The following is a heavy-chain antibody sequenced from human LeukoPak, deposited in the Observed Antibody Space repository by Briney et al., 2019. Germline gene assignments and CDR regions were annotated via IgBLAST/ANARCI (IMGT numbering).Heavy chain of an antibody. J-gene: IGHJ4*02. V-gene: IGHV3-74*01. CDR3: ARVSSSSWWALDY. CDR1: GFTFSSNW. CDR2: IDSDGSST. Sequence: RGSLRLSCAASGFTFSSNWMHWVRQAPGKRLVWVSRIDSDGSSTSYADSVKGRFTISRDNAKNTLYLQMNSLRAEDTAVYYCARVSSSSWWALDYWGQGTLVTVSS. D-gene: IGHD6-13*01.